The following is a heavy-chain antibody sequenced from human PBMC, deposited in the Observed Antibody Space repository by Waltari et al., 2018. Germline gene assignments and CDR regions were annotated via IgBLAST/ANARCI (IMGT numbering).Heavy chain of an antibody. D-gene: IGHD3-10*01. CDR2: ISSSSSTI. J-gene: IGHJ4*02. CDR1: GFTLCSYN. CDR3: AVLWFRDYYFDY. V-gene: IGHV3-48*04. Sequence: EVQQVESGAVLVQTGGSMRLFCAVPGFTLCSYNINWVRQAPGKVLELVSYISSSSSTIYYADSVKGRFTISRDNAKNSLYLQMNSLRAEDTAVYYCAVLWFRDYYFDYWGQGTLVTVSS.